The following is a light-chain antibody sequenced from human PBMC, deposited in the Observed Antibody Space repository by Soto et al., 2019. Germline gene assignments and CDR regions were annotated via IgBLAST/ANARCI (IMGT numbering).Light chain of an antibody. CDR2: GVS. V-gene: IGKV3-20*01. CDR3: QQYGSSPLT. CDR1: QRLSASD. J-gene: IGKJ4*01. Sequence: EIVLTQSPGTLSLSPGQRATLSCRASQRLSASDIAWYQQKPGQAPKFLIYGVSSRATGIPDRFSGSGSGTDFTLTISRLEPEDFAVYHCQQYGSSPLTFGGGTKVEIK.